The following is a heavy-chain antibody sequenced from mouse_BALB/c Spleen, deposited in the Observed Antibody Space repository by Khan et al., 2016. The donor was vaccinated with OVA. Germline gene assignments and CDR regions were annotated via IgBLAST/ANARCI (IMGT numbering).Heavy chain of an antibody. CDR1: GYTFTSYW. J-gene: IGHJ3*01. Sequence: QVQLQQPGAELVRPGASVKLSCKASGYTFTSYWMNWVRQRPRQGLEWIGKINPSDSESHYNQMFKDKATLTVDKSSGTAYMQLSSLTSEDSAVYYCARSAKYVYDPSWFAYWGQGTLVTVSA. V-gene: IGHV1-52*01. CDR2: INPSDSES. D-gene: IGHD2-2*01. CDR3: ARSAKYVYDPSWFAY.